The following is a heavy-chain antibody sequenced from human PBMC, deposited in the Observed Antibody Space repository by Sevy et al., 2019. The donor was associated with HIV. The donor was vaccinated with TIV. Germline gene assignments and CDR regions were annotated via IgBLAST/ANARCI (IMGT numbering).Heavy chain of an antibody. J-gene: IGHJ4*02. CDR3: AKGSRFNSGSYLGH. Sequence: GGSLRLSCTASGFTFSTYAMSWVRQAPGKGLEWVSSVSGTGATTYYADSVKGRFTMSRDNSKNTVHLQMNSLRAGDTAVYYCAKGSRFNSGSYLGHWGQGTLVTVSS. CDR1: GFTFSTYA. D-gene: IGHD3-10*01. CDR2: VSGTGATT. V-gene: IGHV3-23*01.